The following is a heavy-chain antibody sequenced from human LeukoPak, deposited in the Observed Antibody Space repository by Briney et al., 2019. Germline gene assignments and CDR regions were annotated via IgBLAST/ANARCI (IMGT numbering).Heavy chain of an antibody. V-gene: IGHV3-30*04. CDR3: ASTYASGSYPFDY. CDR2: ISYDGSNK. Sequence: PGGSLRLSCAASGFTFSSYAMHWVRQAPGKGLEWVAVISYDGSNKYYADSVKGRFTISRDNSKNTLYLQMNSLRAEDRAVYYCASTYASGSYPFDYWGQGTLVTVSS. D-gene: IGHD3-10*01. J-gene: IGHJ4*02. CDR1: GFTFSSYA.